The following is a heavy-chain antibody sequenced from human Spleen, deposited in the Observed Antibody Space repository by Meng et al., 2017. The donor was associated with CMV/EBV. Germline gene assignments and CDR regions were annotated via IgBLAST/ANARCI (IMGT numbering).Heavy chain of an antibody. J-gene: IGHJ4*02. CDR3: ARIERRRILKYCGSDCSTTDY. CDR2: IYHSGST. V-gene: IGHV4-4*02. CDR1: GGSISSSNL. Sequence: QVQLQESGPGLVKPSGTLSLTCAVSGGSISSSNLWTWVRQVPGKGLEWIGEIYHSGSTNYNPSLKSRVTISVDKFKNQFSLKLGSATAADTAVYYCARIERRRILKYCGSDCSTTDYWGQGTLVTVSS. D-gene: IGHD2-21*02.